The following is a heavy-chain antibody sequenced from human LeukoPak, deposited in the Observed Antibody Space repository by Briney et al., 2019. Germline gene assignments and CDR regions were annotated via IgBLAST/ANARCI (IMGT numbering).Heavy chain of an antibody. CDR2: IYYSGST. J-gene: IGHJ3*02. V-gene: IGHV4-39*01. CDR3: GRHCCSGPAKRVFNI. Sequence: PSETLSLTCTVSGGSISGSSYYWGWIRQPPGKGLEWIGSIYYSGSTYYNPSLKSRVTISVDTSNNQFSLRLGSVTAADTAVYHCGRHCCSGPAKRVFNIWGQGTMVTVSS. D-gene: IGHD2-15*01. CDR1: GGSISGSSYY.